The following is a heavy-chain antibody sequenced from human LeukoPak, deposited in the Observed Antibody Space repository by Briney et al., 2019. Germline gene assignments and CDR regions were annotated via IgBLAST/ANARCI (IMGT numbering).Heavy chain of an antibody. CDR2: IIPIFGTA. CDR1: GGTFSSYA. J-gene: IGHJ4*02. D-gene: IGHD2-2*01. CDR3: ARVAQMPRLFDY. V-gene: IGHV1-69*01. Sequence: SVKVSCKASGGTFSSYAISWVRQAPGQGLEWMGGIIPIFGTANYAQKFQGRVTITADESTSTAYMELSSLRSEDTAVYYGARVAQMPRLFDYWGQGTLVTVSS.